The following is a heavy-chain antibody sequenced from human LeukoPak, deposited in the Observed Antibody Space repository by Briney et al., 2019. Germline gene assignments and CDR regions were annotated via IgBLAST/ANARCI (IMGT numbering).Heavy chain of an antibody. D-gene: IGHD3-3*01. CDR3: AKGFGVVLYYFDY. J-gene: IGHJ4*02. CDR2: IKEDGSEK. Sequence: GGSLRLSCAASGFTFSSYWMSWVRQAPGKGLEWVANIKEDGSEKYYVDSVKGRFTISRDNAKNSLYLQMNSLRAEDTAVYYCAKGFGVVLYYFDYWGQGTLVTVSS. V-gene: IGHV3-7*01. CDR1: GFTFSSYW.